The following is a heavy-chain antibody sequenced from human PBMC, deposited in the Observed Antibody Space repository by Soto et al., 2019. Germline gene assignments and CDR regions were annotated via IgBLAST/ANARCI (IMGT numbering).Heavy chain of an antibody. D-gene: IGHD6-19*01. J-gene: IGHJ4*02. CDR2: INHSGST. CDR1: GGSFSGYY. Sequence: PSETLSLTCAVYGGSFSGYYWIWIRQPPGKGLEWIGEINHSGSTNYNPSPKSRVTISVDKSKKQFTLKLSSVTAADTAVYYCARGIAVAGWGDYFDSRGQGTLDTVSS. V-gene: IGHV4-34*01. CDR3: ARGIAVAGWGDYFDS.